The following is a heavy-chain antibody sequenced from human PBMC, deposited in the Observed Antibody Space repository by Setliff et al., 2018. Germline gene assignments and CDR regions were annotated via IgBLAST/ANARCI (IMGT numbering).Heavy chain of an antibody. J-gene: IGHJ6*02. D-gene: IGHD2-15*01. CDR2: THTDGITI. CDR1: GFTFNKYW. CDR3: ARRLPYFGMDV. Sequence: SLRLSCAASGFTFNKYWMTWVRQAPGKGLEWVSKTHTDGITIYSDSVRGRFTISRDSAKNSLHLQMTSLSAEDTAVYYCARRLPYFGMDVWGQGTTVTVSS. V-gene: IGHV3-48*03.